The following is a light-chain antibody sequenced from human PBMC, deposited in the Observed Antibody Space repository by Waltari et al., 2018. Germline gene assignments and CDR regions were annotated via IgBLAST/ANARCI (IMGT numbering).Light chain of an antibody. CDR2: AKT. CDR1: SSNIGAGYG. CDR3: QVYDTSLSGVV. Sequence: QSVLTQPPSVSGAPGQRVTISCTGSSSNIGAGYGIHWYQQLPGTAPKLLIYAKTNRPSGVPDRFSGSKSGTSVSLASAGLQAEDEADYYCQVYDTSLSGVVFGGGTKLTVL. J-gene: IGLJ3*02. V-gene: IGLV1-40*01.